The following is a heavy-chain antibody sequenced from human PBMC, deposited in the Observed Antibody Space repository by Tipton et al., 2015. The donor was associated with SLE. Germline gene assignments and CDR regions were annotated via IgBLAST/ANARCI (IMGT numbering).Heavy chain of an antibody. Sequence: RSLRLSCAASGFTFSSYGMHWVRQAPGKGLEWVAVIWYDGSNKYYADSVKGRFTISRDNSKNTLYLQMNSLRAEDTAVYYCAREGVIIRVFDYWGQGTLVTVSS. J-gene: IGHJ4*02. D-gene: IGHD3-22*01. V-gene: IGHV3-33*01. CDR3: AREGVIIRVFDY. CDR2: IWYDGSNK. CDR1: GFTFSSYG.